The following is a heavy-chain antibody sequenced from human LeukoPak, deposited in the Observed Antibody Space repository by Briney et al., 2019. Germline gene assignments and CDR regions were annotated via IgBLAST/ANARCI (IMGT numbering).Heavy chain of an antibody. Sequence: ASVKVSCKASGYTFTSYDINWVRQATGQGLEWMGWMNPNSGNTGYAQKFQGRVTMTRNTSISTAYMELSSLRSEDTAVYYCARGTRTVREMATIGYAFDIWGQGTMVTVSS. D-gene: IGHD5-24*01. CDR3: ARGTRTVREMATIGYAFDI. V-gene: IGHV1-8*01. J-gene: IGHJ3*02. CDR1: GYTFTSYD. CDR2: MNPNSGNT.